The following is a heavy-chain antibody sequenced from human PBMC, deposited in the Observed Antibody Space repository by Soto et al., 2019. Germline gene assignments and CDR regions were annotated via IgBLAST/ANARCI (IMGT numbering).Heavy chain of an antibody. CDR3: ARQTAAGTDY. V-gene: IGHV4-30-2*01. CDR2: IYHSGST. Sequence: PSETLSLTCAVSVGSISSGGYSWSWIRQPPGKGLEWIGYIYHSGSTYYNPSLKSRVTISVDRSKNQFSLKLSSVTAADTAVYYCARQTAAGTDYWGQGTLVTVSS. CDR1: VGSISSGGYS. J-gene: IGHJ4*02. D-gene: IGHD6-13*01.